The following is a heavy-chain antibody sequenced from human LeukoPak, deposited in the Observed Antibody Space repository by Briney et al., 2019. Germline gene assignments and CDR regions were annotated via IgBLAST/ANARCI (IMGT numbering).Heavy chain of an antibody. CDR1: GFTSSIYW. V-gene: IGHV3-7*01. CDR3: ARGSSGRYHLYFDY. J-gene: IGHJ4*02. CDR2: ISQDGSEK. D-gene: IGHD6-19*01. Sequence: GGSLRLSCEASGFTSSIYWLSWVRQAPGKGLEWVASISQDGSEKYFVDSVKGRFAISRDNAKNSLYLQMSSLRAEDTAEYYCARGSSGRYHLYFDYWGQGTLVTVSS.